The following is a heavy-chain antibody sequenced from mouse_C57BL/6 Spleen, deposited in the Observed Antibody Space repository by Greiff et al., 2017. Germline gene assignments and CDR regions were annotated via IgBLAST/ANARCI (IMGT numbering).Heavy chain of an antibody. CDR3: ARAQKGRDYAMDY. CDR2: INYDVSST. CDR1: GFTFSGYY. J-gene: IGHJ4*01. D-gene: IGHD3-3*01. V-gene: IGHV5-16*01. Sequence: EVQLVESEGGLVQPGSSMKLSCTVSGFTFSGYYMAWVRQVPEKGLEWVANINYDVSSTYYLDSLKSRFIISRDNAKNILYLQMSSLKSEDTATYYCARAQKGRDYAMDYWGQGTSVTVSS.